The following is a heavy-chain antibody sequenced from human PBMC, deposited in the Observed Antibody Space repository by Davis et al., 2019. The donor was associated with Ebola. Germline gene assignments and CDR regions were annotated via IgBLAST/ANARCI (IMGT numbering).Heavy chain of an antibody. CDR1: GFTFSSYV. J-gene: IGHJ4*02. Sequence: GGSLRLSCAASGFTFSSYVMSWVRRAPGKGLEWVSPLGLSGDTYYADSVKGRFTISRDNSMNTLHLQMNSLRVEDTAIYYCAIYSRITMIVVVRSYFDYWGQGTLVTVSS. D-gene: IGHD3-22*01. CDR3: AIYSRITMIVVVRSYFDY. V-gene: IGHV3-23*01. CDR2: LGLSGDT.